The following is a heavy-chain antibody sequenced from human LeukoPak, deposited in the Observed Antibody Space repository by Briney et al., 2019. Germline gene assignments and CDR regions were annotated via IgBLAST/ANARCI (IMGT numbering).Heavy chain of an antibody. Sequence: GRSLRLSCVASGFTFRNYATHWVRQAPGKGLEWVALISYDGSNKDYVDSAKGRFTISRDNSKNTLYLQMNSLRTKDSAVYYCAREYCGGECYSGFDFWGQGTLVTVSS. CDR2: ISYDGSNK. CDR1: GFTFRNYA. CDR3: AREYCGGECYSGFDF. J-gene: IGHJ5*01. V-gene: IGHV3-30*04. D-gene: IGHD2-21*01.